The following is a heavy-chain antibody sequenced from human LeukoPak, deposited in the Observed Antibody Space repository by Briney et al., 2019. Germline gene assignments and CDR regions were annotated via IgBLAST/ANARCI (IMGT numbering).Heavy chain of an antibody. D-gene: IGHD2-15*01. CDR3: ARAAPRDYSGGRWFSDWFDP. CDR1: GYTFSGYY. CDR2: INPNSGGT. Sequence: ASVKVSCKASGYTFSGYYMHWMRQAPGQGLEWVGWINPNSGGTNYAQKFQGRVTMTGDTSISTVYMELNRLRSDDTAVYYCARAAPRDYSGGRWFSDWFDPWGQGTLVTVFS. V-gene: IGHV1-2*02. J-gene: IGHJ5*02.